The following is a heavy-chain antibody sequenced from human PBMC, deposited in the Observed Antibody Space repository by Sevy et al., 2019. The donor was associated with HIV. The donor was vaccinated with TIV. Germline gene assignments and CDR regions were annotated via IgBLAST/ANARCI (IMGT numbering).Heavy chain of an antibody. CDR2: IDYIGTT. CDR3: ARYLRGDHAGGFDF. J-gene: IGHJ5*01. V-gene: IGHV4-39*01. D-gene: IGHD4-17*01. CDR1: SGSISSSSYY. Sequence: SETLSLTCTVSSGSISSSSYYWGWIRQSPGKGLEWIASIDYIGTTYYNLALKSRGTITGDRSKNEVSLNLRFVTAADAAVYYCARYLRGDHAGGFDFWGQGTPVTVSS.